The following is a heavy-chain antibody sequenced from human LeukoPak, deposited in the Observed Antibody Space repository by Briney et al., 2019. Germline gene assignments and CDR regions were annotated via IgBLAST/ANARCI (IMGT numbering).Heavy chain of an antibody. CDR2: IYYSGST. Sequence: NASETLSLTCTVSGGSISSSSYYWGWIRQPPGKGLEWIGSIYYSGSTYYNPSLKSRVTISVDTSKNQFSLKLSSVTAADTAVYYCARERRPSYYYSYMDVWGKGTTVTVSS. CDR3: ARERRPSYYYSYMDV. J-gene: IGHJ6*03. CDR1: GGSISSSSYY. V-gene: IGHV4-39*02.